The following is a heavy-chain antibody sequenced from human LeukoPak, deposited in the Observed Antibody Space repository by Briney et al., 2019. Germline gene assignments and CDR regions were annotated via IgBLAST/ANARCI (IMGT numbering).Heavy chain of an antibody. V-gene: IGHV3-48*04. CDR2: ISSSSSTI. CDR1: GFTFSSYS. CDR3: AAVIDY. J-gene: IGHJ4*02. Sequence: GGSLRLSCAASGFTFSSYSMNWVRQAPGKGLEWVSYISSSSSTIYYADSVKGRFSISRDNANNSVYLQMNNLRAEDTAVYYCAAVIDYWGQGTLVTVSS.